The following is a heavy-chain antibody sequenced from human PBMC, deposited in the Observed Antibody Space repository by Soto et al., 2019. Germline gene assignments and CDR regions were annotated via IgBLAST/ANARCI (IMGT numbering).Heavy chain of an antibody. V-gene: IGHV4-30-4*01. CDR1: GGSISSGDYY. CDR3: AREPVVVVAATGRFDP. D-gene: IGHD2-15*01. Sequence: PSETLSLTCTVSGGSISSGDYYWSWIRQPPGKGLEWIGYIYYIGSTYYNPSLKSRVTISVDTSKNQFSLKLSSVTAADTAVYYCAREPVVVVAATGRFDPWGQGTLVTVSS. J-gene: IGHJ5*02. CDR2: IYYIGST.